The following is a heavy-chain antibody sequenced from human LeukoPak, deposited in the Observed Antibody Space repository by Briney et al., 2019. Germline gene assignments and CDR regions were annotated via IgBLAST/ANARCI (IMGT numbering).Heavy chain of an antibody. CDR3: ARGPRGASGQIDY. CDR2: INPNSGGT. CDR1: GYTFTGYY. Sequence: GASVKVSCKASGYTFTGYYMHWVRQAPGQGLEWMGRINPNSGGTNYAQKFQGRVTMTRDTSISTAYMELSRLRSDDTAVYYCARGPRGASGQIDYWGQGPLVTVSS. D-gene: IGHD6-25*01. J-gene: IGHJ4*02. V-gene: IGHV1-2*06.